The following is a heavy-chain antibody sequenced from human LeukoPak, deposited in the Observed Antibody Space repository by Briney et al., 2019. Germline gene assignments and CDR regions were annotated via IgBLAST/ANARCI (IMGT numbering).Heavy chain of an antibody. V-gene: IGHV4-34*01. J-gene: IGHJ4*02. CDR2: INHSGST. D-gene: IGHD5-18*01. Sequence: NPSETLSLTCAVYGGSFSGYYWSWIRQPPGKGLEWIGEINHSGSTNYNPSLKSRVTISVDTSKNQFSLKLSSVTAADTAVYYCARGGEGYSYGYPLDYWGQGTLVTVSS. CDR3: ARGGEGYSYGYPLDY. CDR1: GGSFSGYY.